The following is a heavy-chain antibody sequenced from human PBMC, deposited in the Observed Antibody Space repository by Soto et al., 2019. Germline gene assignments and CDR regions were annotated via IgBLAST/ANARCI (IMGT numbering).Heavy chain of an antibody. CDR1: GGSISSYY. D-gene: IGHD2-15*01. CDR3: VNRYCSGGSCYFLY. Sequence: SETLSLTCTVSGGSISSYYWSWIRQPPGKGLEWIGYIYYSGSTNYNPSLKSRVTISVDTSKNQFSLKLSSVTAADTAVYYCVNRYCSGGSCYFLYWGQGTLVTVSS. J-gene: IGHJ4*02. CDR2: IYYSGST. V-gene: IGHV4-59*08.